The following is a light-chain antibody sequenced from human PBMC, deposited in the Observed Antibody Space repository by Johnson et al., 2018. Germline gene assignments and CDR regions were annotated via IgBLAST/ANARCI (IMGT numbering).Light chain of an antibody. CDR1: SSNIGNNY. Sequence: QSVLTQPHSVSAVPGQKVTISCSGSSSNIGNNYVSWYQQLPGTAPKLLIYENNKRPSGIPDRFSGSKSGTSATLGITGLQTGDEADYYCGTWDSSLSAGNVFGTGTKVTGL. CDR3: GTWDSSLSAGNV. J-gene: IGLJ1*01. V-gene: IGLV1-51*02. CDR2: ENN.